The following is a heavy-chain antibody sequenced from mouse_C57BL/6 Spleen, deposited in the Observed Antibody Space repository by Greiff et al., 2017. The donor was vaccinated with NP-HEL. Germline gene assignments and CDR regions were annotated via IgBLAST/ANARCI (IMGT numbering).Heavy chain of an antibody. CDR3: ARSRDYAMDY. CDR1: GYTLTSYD. V-gene: IGHV1-85*01. Sequence: QVHVKQSGPELVKPGASVKLSCKASGYTLTSYDINWVKQRPGQGLEWIGWIYPRDGSTKYNEKFKGKATLTVDTSSSTAYMELHRLTSEDSAVYFGARSRDYAMDYWGQGTSVTVSS. J-gene: IGHJ4*01. D-gene: IGHD3-3*01. CDR2: IYPRDGST.